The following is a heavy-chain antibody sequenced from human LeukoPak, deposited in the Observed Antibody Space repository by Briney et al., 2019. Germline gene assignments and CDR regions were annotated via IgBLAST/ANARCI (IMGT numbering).Heavy chain of an antibody. J-gene: IGHJ5*02. D-gene: IGHD3-22*01. V-gene: IGHV3-15*07. CDR2: IKSKVNGGTT. Sequence: MSGGSLRLSCVVSGITFSNAWMNWVRQTPGKGLEWVGRIKSKVNGGTTDYAAPVKGRFTISRDDSKNTLYLQMSSLKTEDTAVYYCATDFYDSTWGQGTLVTVSS. CDR3: ATDFYDST. CDR1: GITFSNAW.